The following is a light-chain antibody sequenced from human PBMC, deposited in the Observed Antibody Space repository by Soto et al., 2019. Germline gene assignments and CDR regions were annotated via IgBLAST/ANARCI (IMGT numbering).Light chain of an antibody. J-gene: IGKJ5*01. CDR2: AAS. Sequence: ELVLPQSPATLSLSPGESFTLSCRASQSVSNYLAWYQQKPGQAPRLLVSAASNRATGIPARFSGSGSGTDFTLTISSLEPEDFGVFYCQKRFDWPKITVGKGTRLGIK. V-gene: IGKV3-11*01. CDR1: QSVSNY. CDR3: QKRFDWPKIT.